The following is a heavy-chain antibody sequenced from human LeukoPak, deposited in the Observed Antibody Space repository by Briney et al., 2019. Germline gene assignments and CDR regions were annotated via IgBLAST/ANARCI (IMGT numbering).Heavy chain of an antibody. CDR1: GGSISSYY. J-gene: IGHJ3*02. CDR2: IYYSGST. Sequence: SETLSLTCTVSGGSISSYYWSWIRQPPGKGLEWIGYIYYSGSTNYNPSLKSRVTISVDTSKNQFSLKLSSVTAADTAVYYCARHGGMYYYDSSGYQRAFDIWGQGTMVTVSS. V-gene: IGHV4-59*08. CDR3: ARHGGMYYYDSSGYQRAFDI. D-gene: IGHD3-22*01.